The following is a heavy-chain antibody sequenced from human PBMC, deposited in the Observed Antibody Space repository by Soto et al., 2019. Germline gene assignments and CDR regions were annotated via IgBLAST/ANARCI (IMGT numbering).Heavy chain of an antibody. CDR2: ISPLFGTA. CDR3: ARAGYGDYGKPFDY. Sequence: QVQLVQSGAEVKKPGSSVKVSCKASGGTFSSYTISWVRQAPGQGLEWMGGISPLFGTANYAQKFQSRVKITADESTSTAYMQLSSLRSEDTAVYYCARAGYGDYGKPFDYWGKGTLVTVAS. CDR1: GGTFSSYT. V-gene: IGHV1-69*01. J-gene: IGHJ4*02. D-gene: IGHD4-17*01.